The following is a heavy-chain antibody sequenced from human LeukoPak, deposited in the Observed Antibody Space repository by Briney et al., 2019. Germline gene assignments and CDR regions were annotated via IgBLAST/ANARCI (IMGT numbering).Heavy chain of an antibody. J-gene: IGHJ4*02. V-gene: IGHV3-23*01. CDR1: GFTFSSYA. Sequence: GGSLRLSCAASGFTFSSYAICWVRQAPGKGLEWVSGISGSGGSTYYADSVKGRFTISRDNSKNTLYLQMNSLRAEATAVYYCAKDLRKQLVPGDYWGQGTLVTVSS. D-gene: IGHD6-6*01. CDR2: ISGSGGST. CDR3: AKDLRKQLVPGDY.